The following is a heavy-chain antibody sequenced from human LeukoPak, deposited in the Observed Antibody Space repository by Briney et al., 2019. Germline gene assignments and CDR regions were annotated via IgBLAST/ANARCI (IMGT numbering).Heavy chain of an antibody. J-gene: IGHJ3*02. CDR2: ISGSGGST. D-gene: IGHD1-26*01. Sequence: GALRLSCAASGFTFSSYALSWVRQAAGKGLEWVSSISGSGGSTYYADSVKGRFTISRDNSKNTLYLQMNSLRADDTAVYYCAKPVGNFDIWGQGTMVSVSS. CDR3: AKPVGNFDI. CDR1: GFTFSSYA. V-gene: IGHV3-23*01.